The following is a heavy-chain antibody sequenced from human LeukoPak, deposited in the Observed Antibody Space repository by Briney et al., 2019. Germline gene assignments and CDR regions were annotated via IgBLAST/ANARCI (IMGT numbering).Heavy chain of an antibody. D-gene: IGHD3-9*01. CDR2: ISAYNGNT. CDR3: ARDLGTWFEDY. J-gene: IGHJ4*02. Sequence: GASVKVSCKASGYIVTDYHLHWIQQAPGKGLEWMGWISAYNGNTNYAQKLQGRVTMTTDTSTSTAYMELRSLRSDDTAVYYCARDLGTWFEDYWGQGTLVTVSS. CDR1: GYIVTDYH. V-gene: IGHV1-18*04.